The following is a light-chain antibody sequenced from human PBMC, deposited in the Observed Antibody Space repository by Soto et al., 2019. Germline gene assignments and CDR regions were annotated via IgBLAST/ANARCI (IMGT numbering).Light chain of an antibody. CDR2: GAS. V-gene: IGKV3-15*01. CDR1: QIISSN. CDR3: QQYNNWPQFT. J-gene: IGKJ3*01. Sequence: DIVLTPSPATLSVSLGERVSLSCRASQIISSNLAWYQQKPGQIPRLLIYGASARAAGIPARFSGSGSGTEFTLTISSLQSEDFAVYYCQQYNNWPQFTFGPGTKVDV.